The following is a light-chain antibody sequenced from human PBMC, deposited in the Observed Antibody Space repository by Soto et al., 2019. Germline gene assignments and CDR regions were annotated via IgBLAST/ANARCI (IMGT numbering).Light chain of an antibody. Sequence: EIVMTQSPATLSVSPGERATLSCRASQSVGSNLAWYQQKPGQAPRLLIYGTSTRATGIPARFSGSGSGTEFSLTISSLKSEDFALYYCQQYNYWPPGTFGQGTKVDIK. CDR3: QQYNYWPPGT. CDR1: QSVGSN. V-gene: IGKV3-15*01. J-gene: IGKJ1*01. CDR2: GTS.